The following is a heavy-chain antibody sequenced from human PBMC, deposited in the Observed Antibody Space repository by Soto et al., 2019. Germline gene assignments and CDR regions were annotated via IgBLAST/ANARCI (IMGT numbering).Heavy chain of an antibody. CDR2: IYHSGST. J-gene: IGHJ5*02. D-gene: IGHD1-1*01. Sequence: PSETLSLTSAVSGGSPSSSNWWSWVRQPPGKGLEWIGEIYHSGSTNYNPSLKSRVTISVDKSKKQFSLTLLSVTAADTAVYYCSRGIDAYKGGRTWGQGTLVTVSS. CDR1: GGSPSSSNW. V-gene: IGHV4-4*02. CDR3: SRGIDAYKGGRT.